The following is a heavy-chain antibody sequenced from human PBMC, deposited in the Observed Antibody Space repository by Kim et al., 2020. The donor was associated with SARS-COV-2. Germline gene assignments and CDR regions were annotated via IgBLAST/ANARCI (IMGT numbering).Heavy chain of an antibody. D-gene: IGHD3-10*01. CDR2: INPNSGGT. V-gene: IGHV1-2*06. CDR3: ARAPRSRYGSGSHFNWFDP. J-gene: IGHJ5*02. Sequence: ASVKVSCKASGYTFTGYYMHWVRQAPGQGLEWMGRINPNSGGTNYAQKFQGRVTMTRDTSISTAYMELSRLRSDDTAVYYCARAPRSRYGSGSHFNWFDPWGQGTLVTVSS. CDR1: GYTFTGYY.